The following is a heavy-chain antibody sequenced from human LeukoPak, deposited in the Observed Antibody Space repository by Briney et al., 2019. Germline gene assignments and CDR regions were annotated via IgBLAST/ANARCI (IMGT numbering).Heavy chain of an antibody. V-gene: IGHV3-23*01. J-gene: IGHJ4*02. CDR1: GFTFSNYA. CDR3: ASGLTTHRH. CDR2: ISGSGGST. D-gene: IGHD4-11*01. Sequence: GRSLRLSCAASGFTFSNYAIHWVRQAPGKGLKWVSAISGSGGSTYYADSVKGRFTISRDNSKNTLYLQMNNLRAEDTAVYYCASGLTTHRHWGQGTLVTVSS.